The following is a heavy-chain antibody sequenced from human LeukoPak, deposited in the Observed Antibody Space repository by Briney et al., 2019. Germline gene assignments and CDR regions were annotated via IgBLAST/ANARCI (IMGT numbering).Heavy chain of an antibody. Sequence: PSETLSLTCTVSGGSNYWTWIRQAPGKGLEWIGRIYTSGSTNYNPSLKSRVTISVDTSKNQFSLKLSSVTAADTAVYYCARVEYSSPGYYYYYYMDVWGKGTTVTVSS. D-gene: IGHD6-6*01. CDR2: IYTSGST. V-gene: IGHV4-4*08. CDR3: ARVEYSSPGYYYYYYMDV. CDR1: GGSNY. J-gene: IGHJ6*03.